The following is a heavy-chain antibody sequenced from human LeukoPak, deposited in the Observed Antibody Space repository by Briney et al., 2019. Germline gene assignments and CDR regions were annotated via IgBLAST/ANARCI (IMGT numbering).Heavy chain of an antibody. CDR3: ARQVGGDYVGYYYYYYMDV. D-gene: IGHD4-17*01. V-gene: IGHV4-39*01. CDR2: IYYSGST. Sequence: SETLSLTCTVSGGSISSYYWGWIRQPPGKGLEWIGSIYYSGSTYYNPSLKSRVTISVDTSKNQFSLKLSSVTAADTAVYYCARQVGGDYVGYYYYYYMDVWGKGTTVTISS. J-gene: IGHJ6*03. CDR1: GGSISSYY.